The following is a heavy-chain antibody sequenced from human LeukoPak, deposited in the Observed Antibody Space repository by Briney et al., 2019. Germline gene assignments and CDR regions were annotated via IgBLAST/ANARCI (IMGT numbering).Heavy chain of an antibody. D-gene: IGHD6-6*01. CDR3: VKDMAARPHYYYAMDV. Sequence: GGSLRLSCSASGFTFSTYSMHWVRQAPGKGLEYVSAVSSNGGSTYYADSVKGRFTISRDNSKNLLYLQMSSLILEDTALYYCVKDMAARPHYYYAMDVWGQGTTVTVSS. CDR2: VSSNGGST. J-gene: IGHJ6*02. V-gene: IGHV3-64D*09. CDR1: GFTFSTYS.